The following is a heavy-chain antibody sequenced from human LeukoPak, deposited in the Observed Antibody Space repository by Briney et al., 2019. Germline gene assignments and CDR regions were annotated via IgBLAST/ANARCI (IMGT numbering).Heavy chain of an antibody. D-gene: IGHD3-10*01. CDR3: ARVKGSGSYQL. Sequence: SETLSLTFTVSGGAISSYYWSWIRQPPGKGLEWIGYIYYSGSTNYNPSLKSRVTISVDTSKNQFSLKLSSVTAADTAVYYCARVKGSGSYQLWGQGTLVTVSS. CDR1: GGAISSYY. CDR2: IYYSGST. V-gene: IGHV4-59*01. J-gene: IGHJ4*02.